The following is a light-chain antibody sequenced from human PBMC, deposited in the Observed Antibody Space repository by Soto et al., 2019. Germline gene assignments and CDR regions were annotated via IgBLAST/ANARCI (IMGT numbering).Light chain of an antibody. Sequence: QSVLTQPASVSGSPVQSITISCTVASSDVGGYNYVSWYQEHPGKAPKIMIYEVSNRPSGVSSRFSGSKSGKTASLNISGLQSAAEADYYCSSYPDSRTYVFGTGTKVTVL. CDR2: EVS. CDR3: SSYPDSRTYV. V-gene: IGLV2-14*01. CDR1: SSDVGGYNY. J-gene: IGLJ1*01.